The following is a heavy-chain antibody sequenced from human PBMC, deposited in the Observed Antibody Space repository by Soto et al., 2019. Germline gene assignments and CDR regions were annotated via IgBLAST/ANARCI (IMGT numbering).Heavy chain of an antibody. D-gene: IGHD3-10*01. J-gene: IGHJ4*02. V-gene: IGHV3-21*01. Sequence: LRLSCAASGFTFSSYSMNWVRQAPGKGLEWVSSISSSSSYIYYADSVKGRFTISRDNAKNSLYLQMNSLRAEDTAVYYCARDTGYGSGSCYWGQGTLVTVSS. CDR2: ISSSSSYI. CDR3: ARDTGYGSGSCY. CDR1: GFTFSSYS.